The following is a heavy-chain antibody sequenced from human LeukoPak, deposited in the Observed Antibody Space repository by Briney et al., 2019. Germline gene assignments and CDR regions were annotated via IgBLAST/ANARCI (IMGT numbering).Heavy chain of an antibody. CDR2: ISYDGINK. D-gene: IGHD4-17*01. CDR3: AKDRALYGDYVAYFDP. V-gene: IGHV3-30*18. J-gene: IGHJ5*02. Sequence: GGSLRLSCAASGFTFSNYAMHWVCQTPGKGLEWVAVISYDGINKYYADSVKGRFTISRDNSKNTLYLQMNTLKTEDTAVYFCAKDRALYGDYVAYFDPWGQGTLVTVSS. CDR1: GFTFSNYA.